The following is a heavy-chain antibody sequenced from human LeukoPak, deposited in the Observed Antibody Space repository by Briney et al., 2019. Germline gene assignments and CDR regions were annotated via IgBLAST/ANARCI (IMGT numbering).Heavy chain of an antibody. D-gene: IGHD3-22*01. Sequence: SETLSLTCTVSGGSISSYYWSWIRQPPGKGQEWIGYIYYSGSTNYNPSLKSRVTISVDTSKNQFSLKLSSVTAADTAVYYCARREDSSGYYSPGYFDLWGRGTLVTVSS. CDR3: ARREDSSGYYSPGYFDL. CDR1: GGSISSYY. V-gene: IGHV4-59*08. J-gene: IGHJ2*01. CDR2: IYYSGST.